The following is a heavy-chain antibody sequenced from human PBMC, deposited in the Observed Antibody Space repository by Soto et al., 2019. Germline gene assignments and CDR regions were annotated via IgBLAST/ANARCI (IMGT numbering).Heavy chain of an antibody. D-gene: IGHD3-10*01. CDR3: ARDIITVIGGEIYYYFGMDV. Sequence: SETLSLTCAVNGGSFREYYWSWLRQPPGKGLEWIGEINQSGTTHYNPSLKRRINISIDTSKNQFSLNLTSVTAADTATYYCARDIITVIGGEIYYYFGMDVWGQGTTVTVSS. CDR1: GGSFREYY. CDR2: INQSGTT. J-gene: IGHJ6*02. V-gene: IGHV4-34*01.